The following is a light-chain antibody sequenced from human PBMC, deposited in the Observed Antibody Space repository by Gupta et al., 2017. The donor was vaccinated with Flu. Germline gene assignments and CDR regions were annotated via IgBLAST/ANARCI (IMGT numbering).Light chain of an antibody. CDR3: QQSYSTPC. J-gene: IGKJ3*01. V-gene: IGKV1-39*01. Sequence: IQMTQSPSSLSASVGDRVSITCRASQSIASYLNWYQQKPGKAPQLLIYAASNLQSGVPSRFSGSGSGTDFTLTISSLQPEDFATYYCQQSYSTPCFGPGTKVDI. CDR2: AAS. CDR1: QSIASY.